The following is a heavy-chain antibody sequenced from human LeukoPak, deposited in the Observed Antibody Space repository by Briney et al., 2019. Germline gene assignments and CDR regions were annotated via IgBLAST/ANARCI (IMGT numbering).Heavy chain of an antibody. D-gene: IGHD3-22*01. CDR2: ISGSGGST. J-gene: IGHJ3*02. V-gene: IGHV3-23*01. CDR1: GFTFSSYA. Sequence: GGSLRLSCAASGFTFSSYAMSWVRQAPGKGLEWVSAISGSGGSTYYADSVKGRFTISRDNSKNTLYLQMNSLRAEDTAVYCCAKDYYDSSGYYENDAFDIWGQGTMVTVSS. CDR3: AKDYYDSSGYYENDAFDI.